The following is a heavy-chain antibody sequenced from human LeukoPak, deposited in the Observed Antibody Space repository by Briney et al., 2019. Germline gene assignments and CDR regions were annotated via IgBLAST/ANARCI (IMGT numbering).Heavy chain of an antibody. CDR2: INHSGST. CDR3: ARVRRLQGFDY. V-gene: IGHV4-34*01. Sequence: SETLSLTCVVYGGSFSGYYWSWIRQPPGKGLEWIGEINHSGSTNYNPSLKSRVTISVDTSKNQFSLKLSSVTAADTAVYYCARVRRLQGFDYWGQGTLVTVSS. J-gene: IGHJ4*02. CDR1: GGSFSGYY. D-gene: IGHD6-25*01.